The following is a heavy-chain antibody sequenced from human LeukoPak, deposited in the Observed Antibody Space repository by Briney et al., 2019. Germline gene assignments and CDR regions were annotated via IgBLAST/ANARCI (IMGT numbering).Heavy chain of an antibody. CDR1: GFTFTDYN. CDR2: ISTTSSYI. CDR3: AREKVPSAIGGFDY. Sequence: PGGSLRLPCAASGFTFTDYNMNWVRQAPGKGLDWVSSISTTSSYIYYADSLKGRFTISRDNAKNSLYLQMNSLRAEDTAVYYCAREKVPSAIGGFDYWGQGTLVTVSS. V-gene: IGHV3-21*01. D-gene: IGHD2-2*01. J-gene: IGHJ4*02.